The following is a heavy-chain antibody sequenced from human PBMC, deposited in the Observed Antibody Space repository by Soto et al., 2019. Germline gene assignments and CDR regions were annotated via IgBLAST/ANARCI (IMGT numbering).Heavy chain of an antibody. Sequence: SETLSLTCDVYGGSFSDYIWTLIRQTPGKGLQWIGQINHSGSANYNPSLKSRVTISVHTSKSQFSLELSSVTAADTAVYYCARGTFYYDSHAYYGYWGQGTVVTVSS. J-gene: IGHJ4*02. CDR3: ARGTFYYDSHAYYGY. CDR1: GGSFSDYI. CDR2: INHSGSA. D-gene: IGHD3-22*01. V-gene: IGHV4-34*01.